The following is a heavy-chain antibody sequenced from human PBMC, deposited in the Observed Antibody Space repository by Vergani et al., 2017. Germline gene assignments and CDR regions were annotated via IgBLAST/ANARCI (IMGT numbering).Heavy chain of an antibody. V-gene: IGHV3-7*03. Sequence: EVQLVESGGGLVKPGGSLRLSCAASGFTFSSYSMNWVRQAPGKGLEWVANLKQEGSEKYYVDSVKGRCTISRDNAKNSLYLQMNSLRSEDTAVYYVARDLGYYDSRGLLGNIWGQGTMVTVSS. CDR3: ARDLGYYDSRGLLGNI. J-gene: IGHJ3*02. CDR2: LKQEGSEK. D-gene: IGHD3-22*01. CDR1: GFTFSSYS.